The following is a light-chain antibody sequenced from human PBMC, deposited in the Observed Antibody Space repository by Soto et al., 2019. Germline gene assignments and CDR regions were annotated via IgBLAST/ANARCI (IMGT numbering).Light chain of an antibody. CDR2: GSS. CDR3: RQDGNWFPFS. V-gene: IGKV3-15*01. CDR1: QSVGSN. J-gene: IGKJ5*01. Sequence: EIVLTQSPATLSVSPGERATLSCRASQSVGSNLGWYQQKPGQAPRLLIFGSSTRATGIPARFSGSGSGTEFTLTIGSLQSEDSAMYYCRQDGNWFPFSFGRGTRLEIK.